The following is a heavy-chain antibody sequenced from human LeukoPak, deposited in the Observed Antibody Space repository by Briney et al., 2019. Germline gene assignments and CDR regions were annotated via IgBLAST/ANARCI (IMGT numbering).Heavy chain of an antibody. J-gene: IGHJ4*02. V-gene: IGHV4-34*01. CDR2: ISHGGIT. CDR3: GIFMDVVPGSMS. CDR1: GGSFSGYY. Sequence: PSETLSLTCAVYGGSFSGYYWSWIRQPPGKGLEWIGEISHGGITKHNPSLKSRVTMSQDTSKRQFSLKMNSMTAADTGVYYCGIFMDVVPGSMSWGLGTLVTVSS. D-gene: IGHD2-2*01.